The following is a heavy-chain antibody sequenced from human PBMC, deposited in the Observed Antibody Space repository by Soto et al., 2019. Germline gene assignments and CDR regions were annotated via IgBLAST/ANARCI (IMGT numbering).Heavy chain of an antibody. V-gene: IGHV4-31*03. D-gene: IGHD6-13*01. Sequence: SETLSLTCNVSGGSVSSGGYYWSWIRQHPGKGLEWIGYIHYSGSTYYNPSLKSRVTMSIDTSKNLFSLNLSSVTAADTAVYYCARAGGAGSGHDWFDPWGQGTLITVSS. CDR1: GGSVSSGGYY. CDR2: IHYSGST. J-gene: IGHJ5*02. CDR3: ARAGGAGSGHDWFDP.